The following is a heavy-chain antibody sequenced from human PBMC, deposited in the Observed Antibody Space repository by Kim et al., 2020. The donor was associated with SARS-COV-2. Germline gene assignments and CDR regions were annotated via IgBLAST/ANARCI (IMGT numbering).Heavy chain of an antibody. CDR3: AGVGDSSGNYYAYDLDV. D-gene: IGHD3-22*01. J-gene: IGHJ6*02. CDR1: GGTFRSYA. V-gene: IGHV1-69*13. Sequence: SVKVSCKASGGTFRSYAISWVRQAPGQGLEWMGGIIPIFGAADSAQKFQGRVTVTADESMSIVYMQLSSLRSEDTAVYYCAGVGDSSGNYYAYDLDVWGQGTTVTFSS. CDR2: IIPIFGAA.